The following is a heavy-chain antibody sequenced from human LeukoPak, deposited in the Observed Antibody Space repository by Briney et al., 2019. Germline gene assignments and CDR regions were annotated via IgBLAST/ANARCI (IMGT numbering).Heavy chain of an antibody. CDR1: GGTFSSYA. CDR3: ARDRGVASGWLNDAFDI. D-gene: IGHD6-19*01. J-gene: IGHJ3*02. CDR2: IIPIFGTA. Sequence: SVKVSCKASGGTFSSYAISWVRQAPGQGLEWMGGIIPIFGTANYAQKFQGRVTITADESTSTAYMELRSLRSDDTAVYYCARDRGVASGWLNDAFDIWGQGTMVTVSS. V-gene: IGHV1-69*13.